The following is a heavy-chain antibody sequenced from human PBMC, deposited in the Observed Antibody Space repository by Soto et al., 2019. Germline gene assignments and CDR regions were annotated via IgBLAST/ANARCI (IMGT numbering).Heavy chain of an antibody. CDR2: ISAYNGNT. CDR3: ARPMTTVTTFPFDY. V-gene: IGHV1-18*01. CDR1: GYTFTSYG. Sequence: VSVKVSCKASGYTFTSYGISWVRQAPGQGLEWMGWISAYNGNTNYAQKLQGRVTMTTDTSTSTAYMELRSLRSDDTAVYYCARPMTTVTTFPFDYWGQGTLVTVSS. D-gene: IGHD4-17*01. J-gene: IGHJ4*02.